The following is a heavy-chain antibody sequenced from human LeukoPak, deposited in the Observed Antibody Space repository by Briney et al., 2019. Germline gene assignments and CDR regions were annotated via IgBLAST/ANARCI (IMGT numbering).Heavy chain of an antibody. V-gene: IGHV3-23*01. Sequence: PGGSLRLSCAASGFTLSSYAMSWVRQAPGKGLEWVSAISDSGNTYHADSVKGRFTISRDNSKNTLYLQMYSLRADDTAVYYCAKASDPVWFGELLPSVDYWGQGTLVIVSS. CDR2: ISDSGNT. CDR3: AKASDPVWFGELLPSVDY. J-gene: IGHJ4*02. D-gene: IGHD3-10*01. CDR1: GFTLSSYA.